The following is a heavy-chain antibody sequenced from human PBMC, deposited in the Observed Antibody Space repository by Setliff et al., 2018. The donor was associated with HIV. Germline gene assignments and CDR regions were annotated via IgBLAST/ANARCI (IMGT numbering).Heavy chain of an antibody. CDR1: GFNVEKSG. CDR2: MYYDGVTT. CDR3: AGGASFDKSGYYNAPLSFDY. Sequence: PGGSLRLSCEASGFNVEKSGMHWIRQAPGKGLEWVAVMYYDGVTTYYADSVKGRFTISRDNAKNTLYLQMNSLRAEDTALYYCAGGASFDKSGYYNAPLSFDYWGQGTLVTVSS. D-gene: IGHD3-22*01. J-gene: IGHJ4*02. V-gene: IGHV3-30*19.